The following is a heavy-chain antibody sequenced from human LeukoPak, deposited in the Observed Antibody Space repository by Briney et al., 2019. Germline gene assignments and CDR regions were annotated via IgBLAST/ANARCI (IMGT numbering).Heavy chain of an antibody. CDR1: GGSFSGYY. Sequence: SETLSLTCAVYGGSFSGYYWSWIRQPPGKGLEWIGEINHSGSTNYNPSLKSRVSISVDTSKNQFSLKLSSVTAADTAVYYCARHVRWPKGGFDYWGQGTLVTVSS. CDR2: INHSGST. CDR3: ARHVRWPKGGFDY. V-gene: IGHV4-34*01. D-gene: IGHD2-15*01. J-gene: IGHJ4*02.